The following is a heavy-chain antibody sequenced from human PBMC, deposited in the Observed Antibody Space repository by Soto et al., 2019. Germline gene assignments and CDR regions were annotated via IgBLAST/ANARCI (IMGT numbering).Heavy chain of an antibody. V-gene: IGHV4-39*01. CDR1: GGSISRSTYY. CDR2: IYYSGST. D-gene: IGHD6-6*01. Sequence: SETLSLTCTVSGGSISRSTYYWGWIRQPPGKGLEWIGSIYYSGSTYYNPSLKSRVTISVDTSKNQFSLNLSSVTAADTAVYFCVTNIEYSSSPFDPWGQGTLVTVSS. CDR3: VTNIEYSSSPFDP. J-gene: IGHJ5*02.